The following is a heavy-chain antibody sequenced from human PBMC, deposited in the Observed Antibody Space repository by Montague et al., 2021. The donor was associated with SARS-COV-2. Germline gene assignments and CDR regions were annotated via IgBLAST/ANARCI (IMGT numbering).Heavy chain of an antibody. D-gene: IGHD3-3*01. CDR2: IHHSERGRT. Sequence: SETLSLTCAVSGGSISSREWWRCVLQPPGGGLEWSGEIHHSERGRTNYHPSLKSRVTISIDQSKSYFSRNVTSMSAADTAVHYCGGTWVSFSSVDVWGQGTTVTVSS. J-gene: IGHJ6*02. CDR1: GGSISSREW. V-gene: IGHV4-4*02. CDR3: GGTWVSFSSVDV.